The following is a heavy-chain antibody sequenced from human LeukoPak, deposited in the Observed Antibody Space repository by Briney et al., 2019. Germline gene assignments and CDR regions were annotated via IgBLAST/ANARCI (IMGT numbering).Heavy chain of an antibody. CDR2: IYYSGST. CDR3: ARDKDSYGSRTHWFDP. V-gene: IGHV4-39*07. Sequence: SETLSLTCTVSGGSISSSSYYWGWIRQPPGKGLEWIGSIYYSGSTYYNPSLKSRVTISVDTSRNQFSLKLSSVTAADTAVYYCARDKDSYGSRTHWFDPWGQGTLVTVSS. D-gene: IGHD5-18*01. CDR1: GGSISSSSYY. J-gene: IGHJ5*02.